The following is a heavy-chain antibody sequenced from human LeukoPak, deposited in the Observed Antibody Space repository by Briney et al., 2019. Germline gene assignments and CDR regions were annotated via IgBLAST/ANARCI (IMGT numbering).Heavy chain of an antibody. CDR2: INPNSGGT. V-gene: IGHV1-2*02. CDR1: GYTFTGYY. CDR3: ARGYSGYAPHDY. Sequence: GASVKVSCKASGYTFTGYYMHWVRQAPGQGLEWMGWINPNSGGTNYAQKFQGRVTMTRDTSISTAYMELRSLRSDDTAVYYCARGYSGYAPHDYWGQGTLVTVSS. D-gene: IGHD5-12*01. J-gene: IGHJ4*02.